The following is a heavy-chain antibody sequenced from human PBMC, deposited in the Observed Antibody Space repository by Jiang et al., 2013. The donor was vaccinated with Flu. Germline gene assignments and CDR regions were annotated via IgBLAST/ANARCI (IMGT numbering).Heavy chain of an antibody. J-gene: IGHJ4*02. V-gene: IGHV4-30-2*04. CDR3: ARSRSVYYGSGLVPSYFDY. Sequence: LKSRVTISVDTSKNQFSLKLSSVTAADTAVYYCARSRSVYYGSGLVPSYFDYWGQGTLVTVSS. D-gene: IGHD3-10*01.